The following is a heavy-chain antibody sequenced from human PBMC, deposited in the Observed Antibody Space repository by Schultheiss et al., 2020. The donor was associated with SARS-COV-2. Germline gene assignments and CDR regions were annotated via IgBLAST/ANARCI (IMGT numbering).Heavy chain of an antibody. V-gene: IGHV4-59*08. Sequence: SETLSLTCAVYGGSFSGYYWSWIRQPPGKGLEWIGYIYYSGSTYYNPSLKSRVTISVDTSKNQFSLKLSSVTASDTAVYYCARLTGDFGNAFDIWGQGTMVTVSS. CDR1: GGSFSGYY. CDR2: IYYSGST. J-gene: IGHJ3*02. CDR3: ARLTGDFGNAFDI. D-gene: IGHD7-27*01.